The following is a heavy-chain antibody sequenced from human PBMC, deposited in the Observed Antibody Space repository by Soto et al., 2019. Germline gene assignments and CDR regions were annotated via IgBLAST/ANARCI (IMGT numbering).Heavy chain of an antibody. Sequence: QVQLVQSGAEVKKPGASVKVSCKASGYTFTSYAMHWVRQAPGQRLEWMGWINAGNGNTKYSQKFQGRVTITRDTSASTAYMDLSSLRSEDTAVYYCIKGGGYYLLFDIWGQGTMVTVSS. V-gene: IGHV1-3*01. CDR3: IKGGGYYLLFDI. J-gene: IGHJ3*02. D-gene: IGHD3-22*01. CDR1: GYTFTSYA. CDR2: INAGNGNT.